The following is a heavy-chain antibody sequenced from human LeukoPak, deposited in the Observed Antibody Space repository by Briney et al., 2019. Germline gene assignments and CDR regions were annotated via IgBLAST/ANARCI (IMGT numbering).Heavy chain of an antibody. CDR3: ERDLTSSWKYGEIDF. Sequence: ASVKVSCKASGYTFTSYGISWVRQAPGQGLEWMGWISAYSGNTDYAQRLQGRITMTTDTPTSTAYMELRSLRSDDTAVYYCERDLTSSWKYGEIDFWGQGTRVTVSS. CDR1: GYTFTSYG. CDR2: ISAYSGNT. J-gene: IGHJ4*02. D-gene: IGHD1-7*01. V-gene: IGHV1-18*01.